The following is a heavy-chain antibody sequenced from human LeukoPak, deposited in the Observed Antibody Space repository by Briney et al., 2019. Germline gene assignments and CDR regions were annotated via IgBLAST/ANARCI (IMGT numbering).Heavy chain of an antibody. CDR2: ISGSGGST. CDR1: GFTFSSYA. J-gene: IGHJ4*02. Sequence: PGGSLRLSCAASGFTFSSYAMSWVRQAPGKGLEWVSAISGSGGSTYYADSVKGRFTISRDNSKNTLYLQMNSLRVEDTAVYYCAKNLGTTVPYQRPFDYWGQGTLVTASS. CDR3: AKNLGTTVPYQRPFDY. V-gene: IGHV3-23*01. D-gene: IGHD4-17*01.